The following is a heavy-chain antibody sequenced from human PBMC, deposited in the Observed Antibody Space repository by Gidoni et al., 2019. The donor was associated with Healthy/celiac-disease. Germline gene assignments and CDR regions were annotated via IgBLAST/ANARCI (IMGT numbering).Heavy chain of an antibody. CDR1: GGSISSGGYY. J-gene: IGHJ5*02. CDR3: ARIASIIAAAGTGWFDP. V-gene: IGHV4-31*03. D-gene: IGHD6-13*01. CDR2: IYYSGST. Sequence: QVQLQESGPGLVKPSQPLSLTCTVSGGSISSGGYYWSWIRQHPGKGLEWIGYIYYSGSTYYNPSLKSRVTISVDTSKNQFSLKLSSVTAADTAVYYCARIASIIAAAGTGWFDPWGQGTLVTVSS.